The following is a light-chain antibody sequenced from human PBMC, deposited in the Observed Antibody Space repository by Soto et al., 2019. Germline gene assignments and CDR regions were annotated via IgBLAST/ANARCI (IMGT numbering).Light chain of an antibody. V-gene: IGLV6-57*01. CDR3: QSYDSSDLWV. Sequence: NFMLTQPHSVSGSPGKTVTISCTRTSGSIASYFVQWYQQRPGSSPTTVIYEDNERPSGVPDRFSGSIDSSSNSASLTISGLKTEDEADYYCQSYDSSDLWVFGGGTQLTVL. J-gene: IGLJ3*02. CDR1: SGSIASYF. CDR2: EDN.